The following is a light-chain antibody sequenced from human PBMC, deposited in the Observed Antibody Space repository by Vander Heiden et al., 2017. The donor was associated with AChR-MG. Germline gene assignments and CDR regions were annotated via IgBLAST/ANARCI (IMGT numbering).Light chain of an antibody. CDR1: SSNVGGDSN. J-gene: IGLJ2*01. CDR2: GVN. CDR3: SSYAGSNTFVV. Sequence: QPALTQPPSAFGSPGPSGTISCNGTSSNVGGDSNVSWYQQLPGKSPKLMIYGVNKRPAWVPDRFSGSKSGNTASLTVSGLQAEDEADYYCSSYAGSNTFVVFGGGTKLNVL. V-gene: IGLV2-8*01.